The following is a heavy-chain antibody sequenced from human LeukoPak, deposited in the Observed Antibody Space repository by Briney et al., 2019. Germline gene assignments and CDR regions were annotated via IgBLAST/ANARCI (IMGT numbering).Heavy chain of an antibody. J-gene: IGHJ4*02. CDR3: ARDFFHGHCAGLSCFLLDY. V-gene: IGHV1-18*01. CDR1: GYTFTSYG. D-gene: IGHD2-15*01. CDR2: ISANNGST. Sequence: ASVKVSCKASGYTFTSYGISWVRQAPGQGLEWMGWISANNGSTNYAQKFQGRVTMTTDTSTGTAYMELRSLRSDDTAVYYCARDFFHGHCAGLSCFLLDYWGQGSLVAVSS.